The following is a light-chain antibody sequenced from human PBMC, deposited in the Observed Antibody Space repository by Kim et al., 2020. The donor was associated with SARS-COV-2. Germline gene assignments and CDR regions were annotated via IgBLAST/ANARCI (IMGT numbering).Light chain of an antibody. CDR3: QQDYKRLT. CDR1: QSVSSSY. CDR2: GAS. J-gene: IGKJ4*01. Sequence: PGERVTLSCRASQSVSSSYLTWYQQKPGQAPRLLIYGASTRATGIPARFCGSGSGTDFTLTISSLQPEDFAVYYCQQDYKRLTFGGGTKVDIK. V-gene: IGKV3D-7*01.